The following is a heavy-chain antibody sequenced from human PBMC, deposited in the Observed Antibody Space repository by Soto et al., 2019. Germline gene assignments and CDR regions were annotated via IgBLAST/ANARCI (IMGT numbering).Heavy chain of an antibody. CDR1: GYTFTGYY. CDR2: INPNSGGT. Sequence: ASLKVSCKASGYTFTGYYMHWVRQAPVQGLEWMGWINPNSGGTNYAQKFQGRVTMTRDTSISTAYMELSRLRSDDTAVYYCARDNSEAESLNWLDPWGQGTRVTVYS. V-gene: IGHV1-2*02. J-gene: IGHJ5*01. D-gene: IGHD1-20*01. CDR3: ARDNSEAESLNWLDP.